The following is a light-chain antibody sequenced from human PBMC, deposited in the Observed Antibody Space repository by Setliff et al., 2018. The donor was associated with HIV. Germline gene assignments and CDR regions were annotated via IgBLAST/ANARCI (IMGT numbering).Light chain of an antibody. CDR2: EVR. CDR3: SSYAITNALP. CDR1: SSDVGGYNY. V-gene: IGLV2-14*01. J-gene: IGLJ1*01. Sequence: QSVLTQPASVFGSPGQSITISCTGTSSDVGGYNYVSWYQQHPGKAHKLIIYEVRNRPSGVSNRFSGSKSGNTASLTISGLQAEDEGDYYCSSYAITNALPFGTGTKVTVL.